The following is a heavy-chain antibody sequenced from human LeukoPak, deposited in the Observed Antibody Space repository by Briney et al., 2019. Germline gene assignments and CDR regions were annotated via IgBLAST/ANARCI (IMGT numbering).Heavy chain of an antibody. D-gene: IGHD5-24*01. V-gene: IGHV3-7*04. CDR1: GFPFSSYW. CDR3: TRVGYIDEGIDY. J-gene: IGHJ4*02. CDR2: IKQDGSKK. Sequence: PGGSLRLSCVASGFPFSSYWMTWVRQAPGKGLEWVANIKQDGSKKSYVDSVKGRFTISRGNAKNSLYLQVNSLRAEDTAIYYCTRVGYIDEGIDYWGQGTLVTVSS.